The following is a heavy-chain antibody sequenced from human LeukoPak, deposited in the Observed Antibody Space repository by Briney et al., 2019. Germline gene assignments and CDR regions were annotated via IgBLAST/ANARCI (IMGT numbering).Heavy chain of an antibody. Sequence: PSETLSLTCTVSGGSISSYFWSWIRQPPGKGLEWIGYIYYSGSTNYRPSLKSRVPISVHTSKNKFSLKLSSVTAADTAVYYCARHTLHYYYYYMDVWGKGTTVTVSS. CDR1: GGSISSYF. V-gene: IGHV4-59*08. CDR3: ARHTLHYYYYYMDV. J-gene: IGHJ6*03. CDR2: IYYSGST.